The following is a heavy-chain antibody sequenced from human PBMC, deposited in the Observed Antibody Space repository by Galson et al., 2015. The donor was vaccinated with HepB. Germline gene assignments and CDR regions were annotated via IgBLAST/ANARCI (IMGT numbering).Heavy chain of an antibody. CDR1: GFTFSSYA. CDR3: ARDAGSDYGGNSGVGWFDP. J-gene: IGHJ5*02. D-gene: IGHD4-23*01. Sequence: LRLSCAASGFTFSSYAMHWVRQAPGKGLEWVAVISYDGSNKYYADSVKGRFTISRDNSKNTLYLQMNSLRAEDTAVYYCARDAGSDYGGNSGVGWFDPWGQGTLVTVSS. CDR2: ISYDGSNK. V-gene: IGHV3-30-3*01.